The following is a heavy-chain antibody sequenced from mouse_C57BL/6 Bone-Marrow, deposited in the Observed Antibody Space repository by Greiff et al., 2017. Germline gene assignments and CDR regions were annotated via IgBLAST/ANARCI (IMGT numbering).Heavy chain of an antibody. D-gene: IGHD2-3*01. CDR3: ARMMEAWFAY. Sequence: EVKLMESGGDLVKPGGSLKLSCAASGFTFSSYGMSWVRQTPDKRLEWVATISSGGSYTYYPDSVKGRFTISRDNAKNTLYLQMSSLKSEDTAMYYCARMMEAWFAYWGQGTLVTVSA. J-gene: IGHJ3*01. CDR1: GFTFSSYG. CDR2: ISSGGSYT. V-gene: IGHV5-6*01.